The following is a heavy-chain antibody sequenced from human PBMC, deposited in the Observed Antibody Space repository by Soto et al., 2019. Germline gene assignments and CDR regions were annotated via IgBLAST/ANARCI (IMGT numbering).Heavy chain of an antibody. J-gene: IGHJ6*02. CDR2: INAGNGNT. CDR1: GYTFTDYA. D-gene: IGHD2-2*01. V-gene: IGHV1-3*05. Sequence: VQLVQSGAEEKKPGASVKVSCKASGYTFTDYAIQWVRQARGQGLEWMGWINAGNGNTKFSQTFQDRLTISWDTSTSTGYMELTSLRSEDTAVYYCARGNIVLVPAAVDQYYYFGMDVWGQGTTVSVSS. CDR3: ARGNIVLVPAAVDQYYYFGMDV.